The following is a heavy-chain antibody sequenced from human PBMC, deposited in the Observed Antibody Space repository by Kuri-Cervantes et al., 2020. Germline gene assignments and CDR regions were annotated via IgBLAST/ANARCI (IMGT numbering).Heavy chain of an antibody. CDR3: ARDLDATDAFDI. J-gene: IGHJ3*02. CDR1: GGSISSSSYY. Sequence: ESLKISCTVSGGSISSSSYYWGRIRQPPGKGLEWIGSIYYSGSTYYNPSLKSRVTISVDTSKNQFSLKLSSVTAADTAVYYCARDLDATDAFDIWGQGTMVTVSS. V-gene: IGHV4-39*02. CDR2: IYYSGST. D-gene: IGHD2-2*01.